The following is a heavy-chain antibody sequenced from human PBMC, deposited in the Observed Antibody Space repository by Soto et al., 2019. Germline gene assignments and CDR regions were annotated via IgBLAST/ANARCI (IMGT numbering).Heavy chain of an antibody. J-gene: IGHJ6*02. CDR2: IYYSGST. CDR1: GGSISSYY. V-gene: IGHV4-59*01. Sequence: QVQLQESGPGLVKPSGTLSLTCTVSGGSISSYYWSWIRQPPGKGLEWIGYIYYSGSTNYNPSLKSRVTISVDTSKNQFSLKLSSVTAADTAVYYCARDWPLRYLNYYGMDVWGQGTTVTVSS. D-gene: IGHD3-9*01. CDR3: ARDWPLRYLNYYGMDV.